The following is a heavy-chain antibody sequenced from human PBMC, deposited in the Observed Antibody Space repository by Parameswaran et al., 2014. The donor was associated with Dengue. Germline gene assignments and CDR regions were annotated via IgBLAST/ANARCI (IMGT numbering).Heavy chain of an antibody. D-gene: IGHD1-26*01. CDR1: GFTFDDYA. Sequence: QAGGSLRLSCAASGFTFDDYAMHWVRQAPGKGLEWVSYISSSSTNIYYADSVKGRFTISRDNAKDSLYLQMNSLRDEDTAVYYCARDHIVGAELGGRIFWGQGNAGHRLL. V-gene: IGHV3-48*02. J-gene: IGHJ4*02. CDR2: ISSSSTNI. CDR3: ARDHIVGAELGGRIF.